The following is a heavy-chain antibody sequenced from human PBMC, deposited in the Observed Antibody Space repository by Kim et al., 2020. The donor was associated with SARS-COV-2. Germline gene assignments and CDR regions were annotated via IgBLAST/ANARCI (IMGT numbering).Heavy chain of an antibody. Sequence: GGSLRLSCAASGFTFSSYGMHWVRQAPGKGLEWVAVIWYDGSNKYYADSVKGRFTISRDNSKNTLYLQMNSLRAEDTAVYYCARSTYYYDSSGYYFDYWGQGTLVTVSS. CDR2: IWYDGSNK. CDR1: GFTFSSYG. J-gene: IGHJ4*02. D-gene: IGHD3-22*01. CDR3: ARSTYYYDSSGYYFDY. V-gene: IGHV3-33*01.